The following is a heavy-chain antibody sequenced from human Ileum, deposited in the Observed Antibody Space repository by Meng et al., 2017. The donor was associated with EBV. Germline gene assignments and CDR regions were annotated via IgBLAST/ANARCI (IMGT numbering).Heavy chain of an antibody. CDR2: TYISSSYDY. CDR1: GDRFSLYNSA. J-gene: IGHJ5*02. Sequence: PVLARPSPTLPRTFVISGDRFSLYNSAWSWCRQSPSTGLELLGITYISSSYDYDYALSVKSRINISPDTSKNQVSLQLNSMTDEDTGIYYCATSRIAKFDRWGQGTLVTVSS. CDR3: ATSRIAKFDR. V-gene: IGHV6-1*01.